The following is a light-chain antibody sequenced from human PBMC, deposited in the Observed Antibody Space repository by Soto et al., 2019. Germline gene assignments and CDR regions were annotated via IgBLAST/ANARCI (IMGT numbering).Light chain of an antibody. Sequence: QSALTQPASVSGSPGQSITISCTGTSSDAGGYNYVSWYQQHPGKAPKLMIYDVSNRPSGVSNRFSGSKSGNTAPLTISGLQAEDEADYYCRSYTSSSTLDVFGTGTKVTVL. V-gene: IGLV2-14*01. CDR2: DVS. CDR3: RSYTSSSTLDV. CDR1: SSDAGGYNY. J-gene: IGLJ1*01.